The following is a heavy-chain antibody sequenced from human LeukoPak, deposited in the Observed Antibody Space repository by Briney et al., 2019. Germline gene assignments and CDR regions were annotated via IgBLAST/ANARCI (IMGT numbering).Heavy chain of an antibody. J-gene: IGHJ6*03. V-gene: IGHV1-69*06. D-gene: IGHD5-12*01. CDR3: ASLDIGGYDLYNYYYYMDV. CDR1: GYTFTSYA. Sequence: SVKVSCKASGYTFTSYAISWVRQAPGQGLEWMGGIIPIFGTANYAQKFQGRVTITADKSTSTAYMELSSLRSEDTAVYYCASLDIGGYDLYNYYYYMDVWGKGTTVTVSS. CDR2: IIPIFGTA.